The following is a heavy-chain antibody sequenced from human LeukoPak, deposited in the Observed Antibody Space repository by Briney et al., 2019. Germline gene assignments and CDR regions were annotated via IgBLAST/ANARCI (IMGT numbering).Heavy chain of an antibody. J-gene: IGHJ4*02. CDR2: IYYSGST. CDR1: GGSVSTYY. Sequence: SETLSLTCTVSGGSVSTYYWGWIRQPPGKGLEWIGYIYYSGSTSYNPSLQSRVTISVDTSKNQFSLKVSSVTAADTAVYYCARGASGWSHFDYWGQGALVTVSS. CDR3: ARGASGWSHFDY. V-gene: IGHV4-59*02. D-gene: IGHD6-19*01.